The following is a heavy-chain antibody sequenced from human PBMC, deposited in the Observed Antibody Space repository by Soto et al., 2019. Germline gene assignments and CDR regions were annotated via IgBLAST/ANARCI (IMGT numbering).Heavy chain of an antibody. J-gene: IGHJ4*02. CDR1: GGSFSGYY. D-gene: IGHD6-6*01. CDR2: INHSGST. V-gene: IGHV4-34*01. CDR3: ARTSRFDY. Sequence: QVQVHQWGAGLLKPSETLSLTCAVYGGSFSGYYWSWIRQPPGKGLEWIGQINHSGSTNYNPSLKSRVTISVDTSKNQFSLKLNSVNAADTAVYYCARTSRFDYWGQGTLVTVSS.